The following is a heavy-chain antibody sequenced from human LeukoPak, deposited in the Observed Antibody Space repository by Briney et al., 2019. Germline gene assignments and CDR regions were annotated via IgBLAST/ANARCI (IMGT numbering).Heavy chain of an antibody. J-gene: IGHJ4*02. D-gene: IGHD4-23*01. CDR3: ARDSGTTVGYFDY. V-gene: IGHV3-23*01. Sequence: PGGSLRLSCAASGFTFSSYAMSWVRQPPGKGLEWVSGISGSGGSTYYADSVKGRFTISRDNSKNTLYLQMNSLRAEDTAVYYCARDSGTTVGYFDYWGQGTLVTVSS. CDR1: GFTFSSYA. CDR2: ISGSGGST.